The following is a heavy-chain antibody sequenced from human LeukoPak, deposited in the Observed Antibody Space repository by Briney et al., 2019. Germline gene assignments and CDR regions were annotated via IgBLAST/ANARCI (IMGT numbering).Heavy chain of an antibody. CDR1: GGSFSGYY. CDR2: INHSGST. J-gene: IGHJ4*02. CDR3: ARFRSSGWYGGNYFGY. V-gene: IGHV4-34*01. D-gene: IGHD6-19*01. Sequence: PSETLSLTCAVYGGSFSGYYWSWIRQPPGKWLEWIGEINHSGSTNYNPSLKSRVTISVDTSKNQFSLKLSSVTAADTAVYYCARFRSSGWYGGNYFGYWGQGTLVTVSS.